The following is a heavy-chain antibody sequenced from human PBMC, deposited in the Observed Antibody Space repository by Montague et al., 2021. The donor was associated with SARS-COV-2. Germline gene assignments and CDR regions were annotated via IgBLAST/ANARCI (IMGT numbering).Heavy chain of an antibody. J-gene: IGHJ6*02. CDR1: GGSFSGFY. Sequence: SETLFLTCTIHGGSFSGGSFSGFYWNWVRQAPGKGLEWIGEINDSGSTNYKPSLRSRVTISVDKSDNQLSLSLRSVTAADTGVYYCARDASSSRWLRGRERYHFYPMDVWGQGTTVTVPS. D-gene: IGHD1-1*01. V-gene: IGHV4-34*01. CDR3: ARDASSSRWLRGRERYHFYPMDV. CDR2: INDSGST.